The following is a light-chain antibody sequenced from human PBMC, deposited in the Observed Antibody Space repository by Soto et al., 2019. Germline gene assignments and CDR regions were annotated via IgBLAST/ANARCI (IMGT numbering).Light chain of an antibody. CDR3: QQASGFPRT. CDR2: GAS. V-gene: IGKV1-12*01. Sequence: DIQMTQSPSSVSASVGDRITITCRASQDVTKFLAWYQQTPGKAPKLLIRGASTLHSGVPSRFSGSGSGTNFSLTISSLQPEDSATYYCQQASGFPRTFGQGTKVDIK. J-gene: IGKJ1*01. CDR1: QDVTKF.